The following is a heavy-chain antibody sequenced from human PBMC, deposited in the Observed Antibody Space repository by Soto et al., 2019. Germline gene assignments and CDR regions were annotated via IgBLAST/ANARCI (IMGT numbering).Heavy chain of an antibody. D-gene: IGHD7-27*01. J-gene: IGHJ4*02. CDR2: INHSGST. CDR1: GGSFSGYY. CDR3: ARGWGRIFDY. Sequence: SETLSLTCAVYGGSFSGYYWSWIRQPPGKGLDWIGEINHSGSTNYNPSLKSRVTISLDTSKNQFSLKLSSVTAADTAVYYCARGWGRIFDYWGQGTLVTVSS. V-gene: IGHV4-34*01.